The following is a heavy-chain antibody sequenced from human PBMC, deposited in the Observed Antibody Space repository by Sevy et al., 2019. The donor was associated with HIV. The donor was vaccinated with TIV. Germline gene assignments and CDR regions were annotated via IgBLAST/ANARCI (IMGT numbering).Heavy chain of an antibody. V-gene: IGHV3-30*18. J-gene: IGHJ4*02. CDR3: AKGLHYGSGSYYGGTDY. CDR2: ILCDGSKE. CDR1: GFTFNGYG. D-gene: IGHD3-10*01. Sequence: GGSLRLSCAASGFTFNGYGMHWVRQAPGKGLEWVAVILCDGSKEYYADSVKGRFTISRDNSKNTVYLQMNRLRTEDTAVYYCAKGLHYGSGSYYGGTDYWGQGTLVTVSS.